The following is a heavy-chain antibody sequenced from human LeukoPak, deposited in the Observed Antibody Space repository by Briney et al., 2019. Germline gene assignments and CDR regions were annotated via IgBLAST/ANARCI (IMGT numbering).Heavy chain of an antibody. V-gene: IGHV3-53*01. Sequence: GGSLRLSCAASGFTVSSNYMSWVRQAPGKGLEWVSVIYSGGSTYYADSVKGRFTISRDNSMNTLYLQMNSLRAEDTAVYYCARDSSGWSYYYGMDVWGQGTTVTVSS. CDR3: ARDSSGWSYYYGMDV. J-gene: IGHJ6*02. CDR2: IYSGGST. CDR1: GFTVSSNY. D-gene: IGHD6-19*01.